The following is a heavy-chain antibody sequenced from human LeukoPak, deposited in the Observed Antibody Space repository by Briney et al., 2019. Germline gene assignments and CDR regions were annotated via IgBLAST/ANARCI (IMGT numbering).Heavy chain of an antibody. V-gene: IGHV4-61*02. J-gene: IGHJ6*03. Sequence: SETLSLTCTVSGGSISSGSYYWSWIRQPAGKGLEWIGRIYTSGSTNYNPSLKSRVTISVDTSTNPFSLQLSSVTAADTAVYYCARIAMKQLVLFDYYYYMDVWGKGTTVTVSS. D-gene: IGHD6-13*01. CDR2: IYTSGST. CDR1: GGSISSGSYY. CDR3: ARIAMKQLVLFDYYYYMDV.